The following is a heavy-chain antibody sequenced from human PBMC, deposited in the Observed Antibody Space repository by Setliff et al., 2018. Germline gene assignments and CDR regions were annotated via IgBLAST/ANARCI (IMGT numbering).Heavy chain of an antibody. D-gene: IGHD3-3*01. V-gene: IGHV4-39*07. CDR3: VRMSGFLYMDV. Sequence: SETLSLTCTVSVASINSGTYYWAWIRQPPGKGLEWIGRIHYSGTTYYNASLKSRVTISVDTSKNQFSLKLSSVTAADTAVYYCVRMSGFLYMDVWGKGTTVTVSS. J-gene: IGHJ6*03. CDR1: VASINSGTYY. CDR2: IHYSGTT.